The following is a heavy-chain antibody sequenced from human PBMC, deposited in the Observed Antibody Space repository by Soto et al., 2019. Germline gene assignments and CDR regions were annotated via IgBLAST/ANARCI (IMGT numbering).Heavy chain of an antibody. D-gene: IGHD1-7*01. V-gene: IGHV4-61*08. CDR2: MSHSGST. CDR1: GGSVSSGGYL. Sequence: SETLSLTCSVSGGSVSSGGYLWIWIRQPPGKALEWIGFMSHSGSTNYNPSLKSRVTISADTSKNQFSLKLGSVTAADTAVYYCARYGKIGTTAYYYYGMDVWGQGTTVTVSS. CDR3: ARYGKIGTTAYYYYGMDV. J-gene: IGHJ6*02.